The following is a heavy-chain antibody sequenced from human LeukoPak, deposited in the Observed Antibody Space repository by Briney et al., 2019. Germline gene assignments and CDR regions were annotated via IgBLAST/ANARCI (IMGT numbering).Heavy chain of an antibody. CDR2: ISGSGGST. Sequence: GGSLRLSCAASGFTFSTYDTNWVRQAPGKGLEWVSGISGSGGSTYYADSVKGRFTISRDSSKNTLYLQMNSLRAEDTAVYYCAKDGREWPRSLDYWGQGTLVTVSS. D-gene: IGHD5-12*01. CDR1: GFTFSTYD. J-gene: IGHJ4*02. CDR3: AKDGREWPRSLDY. V-gene: IGHV3-23*01.